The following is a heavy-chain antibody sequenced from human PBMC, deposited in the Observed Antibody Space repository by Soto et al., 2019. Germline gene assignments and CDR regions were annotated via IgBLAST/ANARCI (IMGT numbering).Heavy chain of an antibody. Sequence: QVQLVQSGAEVKKPGASVKVSCKASGYTFASYAISWLRQAPGQGLEWMGWIRAYNGNTNYAQKLQGRVTISTDTSTSTAYMELRSLRSDDPAVYYCARDPPPPDYWGQGTLVTVSS. CDR3: ARDPPPPDY. CDR1: GYTFASYA. J-gene: IGHJ4*02. V-gene: IGHV1-18*01. CDR2: IRAYNGNT.